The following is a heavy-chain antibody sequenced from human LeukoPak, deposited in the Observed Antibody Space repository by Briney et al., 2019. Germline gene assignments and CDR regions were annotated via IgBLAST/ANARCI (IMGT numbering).Heavy chain of an antibody. CDR1: GFTFSSYG. V-gene: IGHV3-30*18. CDR3: AKDQSGWSGYATPGY. J-gene: IGHJ4*02. CDR2: ISYDGSNK. Sequence: GRSLRLSCAASGFTFSSYGMHWVRQAPGKGLEWVAVISYDGSNKYYADSVKGRFTISRDNSKNTLYLQMNSLRAEDTAIYYCAKDQSGWSGYATPGYWGQGTLVTVFS. D-gene: IGHD5-12*01.